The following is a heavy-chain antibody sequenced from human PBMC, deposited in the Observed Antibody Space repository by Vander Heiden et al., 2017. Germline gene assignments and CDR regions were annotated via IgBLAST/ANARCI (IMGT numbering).Heavy chain of an antibody. J-gene: IGHJ4*02. CDR3: ARTDKKYDFWSGDYDY. Sequence: QVTLKESGPVLVKPTATLTLTCTVSGFSLSNASMGVSWIRQPPGKALEWLAHIFSNDEKSYSTSLKSRLTISKDTSKSQVGLNMTNMDPVDTATYYWARTDKKYDFWSGDYDYWGQGTLVTVSS. CDR1: GFSLSNASMG. V-gene: IGHV2-26*01. D-gene: IGHD3-3*01. CDR2: IFSNDEK.